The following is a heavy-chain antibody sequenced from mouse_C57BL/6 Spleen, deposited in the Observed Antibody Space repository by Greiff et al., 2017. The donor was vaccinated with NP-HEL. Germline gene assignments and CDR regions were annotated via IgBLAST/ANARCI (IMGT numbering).Heavy chain of an antibody. CDR1: GYTFTDYY. D-gene: IGHD4-1*01. J-gene: IGHJ4*01. Sequence: EVKLQQSGPELVKPGASVKISCKASGYTFTDYYMNWVKQSHGKSLEWIGDINPNNGGTSYNQKFKGKATLTVDKSSSTAYMELRSLTSEDSAVYYCARGHWDGAMDYWGQGTSVTVSS. V-gene: IGHV1-26*01. CDR3: ARGHWDGAMDY. CDR2: INPNNGGT.